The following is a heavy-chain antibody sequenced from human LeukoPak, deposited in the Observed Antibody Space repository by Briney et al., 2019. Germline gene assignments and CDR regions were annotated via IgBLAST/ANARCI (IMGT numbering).Heavy chain of an antibody. V-gene: IGHV1-69*13. CDR3: AGGYYDSSGYLY. CDR2: IIPIFGTA. CDR1: GGTFSSYA. J-gene: IGHJ4*02. D-gene: IGHD3-22*01. Sequence: SVKVSCKASGGTFSSYAISWVRQAPGQGLEWMGGIIPIFGTANYAQKFQGRVTITADESTSTAYMELSSLRSEDMAVYYCAGGYYDSSGYLYWGQGTLVTVSS.